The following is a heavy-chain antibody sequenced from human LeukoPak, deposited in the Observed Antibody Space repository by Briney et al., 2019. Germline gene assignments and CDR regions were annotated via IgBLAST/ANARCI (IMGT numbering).Heavy chain of an antibody. Sequence: PGGSLRLSCAASGFTFSNHGMHWVRQAPGKGLEWVAVIWYDGSNRYYADSVKGRFIISRDNSKNTLYLQMNSLRAEDTAIYYCARDTKSVAADFWGQGAVVTVSS. D-gene: IGHD6-19*01. CDR3: ARDTKSVAADF. CDR1: GFTFSNHG. V-gene: IGHV3-33*01. CDR2: IWYDGSNR. J-gene: IGHJ4*02.